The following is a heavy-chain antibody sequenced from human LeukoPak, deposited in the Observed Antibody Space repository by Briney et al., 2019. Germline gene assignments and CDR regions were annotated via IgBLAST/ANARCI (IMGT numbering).Heavy chain of an antibody. V-gene: IGHV1-69*05. Sequence: ASVKVSCKASGGTFSSYAISWVRQAPGQGLEWMGGIIPIFGTANYAQKFQGRVTITTDESTSTAYMELSSLRSEDTAVYYCARVSRIAVAFRGSYYMDVWGKGTTVTVSS. D-gene: IGHD6-19*01. CDR3: ARVSRIAVAFRGSYYMDV. CDR2: IIPIFGTA. J-gene: IGHJ6*03. CDR1: GGTFSSYA.